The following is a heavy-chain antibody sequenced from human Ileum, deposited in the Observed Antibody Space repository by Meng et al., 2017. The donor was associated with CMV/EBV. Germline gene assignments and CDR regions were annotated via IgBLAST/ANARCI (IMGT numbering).Heavy chain of an antibody. J-gene: IGHJ4*02. CDR3: TRKVGGSYYFAY. CDR2: IYVSGGST. Sequence: WAASGFTFSNYAFSWVRQAPGKGLEWVSGIYVSGGSTFYADSVKGRFTISRDNLENTVYLEMNSLKAEDTAVYYCTRKVGGSYYFAYWGQGTLVTVSS. CDR1: GFTFSNYA. D-gene: IGHD1-26*01. V-gene: IGHV3-23*01.